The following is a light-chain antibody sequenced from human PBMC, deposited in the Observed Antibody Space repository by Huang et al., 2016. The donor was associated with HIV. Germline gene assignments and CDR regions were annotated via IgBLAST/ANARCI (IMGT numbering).Light chain of an antibody. Sequence: DIQMTQSPSSLSASVGDRVTITCRATQSVTKYQNLYQQKPGKATKLRIYGASGLQTVGLARFSGIGSWTDFTLTIISLQPEDFATYYCQQSSSPPPTFGPGTKVDIK. CDR1: QSVTKY. V-gene: IGKV1-39*01. CDR3: QQSSSPPPT. J-gene: IGKJ3*01. CDR2: GAS.